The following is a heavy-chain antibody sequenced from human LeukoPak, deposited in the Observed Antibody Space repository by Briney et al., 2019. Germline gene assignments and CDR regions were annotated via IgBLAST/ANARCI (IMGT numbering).Heavy chain of an antibody. CDR1: GFTFSSYS. V-gene: IGHV3-30*03. J-gene: IGHJ3*02. Sequence: EGSLRLSCAASGFTFSSYSMNWVRQAPGKGLEWVAVISYDGSNKYYADSVKGRFTISRDNSKNTLYLQMNSLRAEDTAVYYCARDSGDYYDSSGFDPYAFDIWGQGTMVTVSS. CDR2: ISYDGSNK. D-gene: IGHD3-22*01. CDR3: ARDSGDYYDSSGFDPYAFDI.